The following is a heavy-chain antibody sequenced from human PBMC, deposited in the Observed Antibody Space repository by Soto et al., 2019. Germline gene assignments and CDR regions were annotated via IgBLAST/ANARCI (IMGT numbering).Heavy chain of an antibody. CDR2: IFSSGST. CDR3: ARVGYCSSTPCWPIGYFEY. Sequence: SQTLSLTSTVSGDSISRLYSTLLRRPHGKGLEWVGYIFSSGSTNYNPSLKSRVTISVDTSENQFSLKLTSVTAADTAVYYCARVGYCSSTPCWPIGYFEYWGQGTLVTVS. J-gene: IGHJ4*02. V-gene: IGHV4-59*11. D-gene: IGHD2-2*01. CDR1: GDSISRLY.